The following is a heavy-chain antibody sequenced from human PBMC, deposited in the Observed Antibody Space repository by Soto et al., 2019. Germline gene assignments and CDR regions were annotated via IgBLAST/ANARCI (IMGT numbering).Heavy chain of an antibody. Sequence: SETLSLTCAVSGGSIGGVGYSWSLIRQPPGGGLEWIGYMYHSGTFLKSPSLKTRLTMSLDMSKNQFSLTLNSMTAADTAVYYCARAQFYSGSGNYNNLMFDAWGQGIQVTVSS. CDR1: GGSIGGVGYS. CDR2: MYHSGTF. CDR3: ARAQFYSGSGNYNNLMFDA. J-gene: IGHJ5*02. D-gene: IGHD3-10*01. V-gene: IGHV4-30-2*01.